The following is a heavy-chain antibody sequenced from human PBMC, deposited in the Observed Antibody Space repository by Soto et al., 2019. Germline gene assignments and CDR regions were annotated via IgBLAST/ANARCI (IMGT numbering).Heavy chain of an antibody. J-gene: IGHJ5*02. CDR3: GRSGSNWFDP. V-gene: IGHV4-59*01. D-gene: IGHD6-25*01. CDR2: IYYSGST. Sequence: SETLSLTCTVSGGSISSYYWSWIRQPPGKGLEWIGYIYYSGSTNYNPSLKSRVTISVDTSKNQFSLKLRAVTAADTGVYYCGRSGSNWFDPWGQGTLVTVSS. CDR1: GGSISSYY.